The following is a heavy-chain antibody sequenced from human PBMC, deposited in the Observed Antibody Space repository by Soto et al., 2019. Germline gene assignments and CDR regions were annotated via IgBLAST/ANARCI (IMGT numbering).Heavy chain of an antibody. CDR2: IVVGSGNT. V-gene: IGHV1-58*01. CDR3: AREKQQRHAFDI. J-gene: IGHJ3*02. Sequence: SVKVSCKASGFTFTSSAVQWVRQARGQRLEWIGWIVVGSGNTNYAQKFQERVTITRDMSTSTAYMELSSLRSEDTAVYYCAREKQQRHAFDIWGQGTMVAVSS. D-gene: IGHD6-13*01. CDR1: GFTFTSSA.